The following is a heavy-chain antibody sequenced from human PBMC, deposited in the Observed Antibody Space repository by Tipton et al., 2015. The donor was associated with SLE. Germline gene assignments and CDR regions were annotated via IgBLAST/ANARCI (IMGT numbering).Heavy chain of an antibody. D-gene: IGHD4-17*01. CDR1: GGSISSYY. CDR2: IYYSGST. Sequence: TLSLTCTVSGGSISSYYWSWIRQPPGKGLEWIGHIYYSGSTDYNPSLKSRVTILVDTSKSQFSLKLSSVTAADTALYFCARGDYGTKPGFDYWGQGTLVTVST. J-gene: IGHJ4*02. V-gene: IGHV4-59*08. CDR3: ARGDYGTKPGFDY.